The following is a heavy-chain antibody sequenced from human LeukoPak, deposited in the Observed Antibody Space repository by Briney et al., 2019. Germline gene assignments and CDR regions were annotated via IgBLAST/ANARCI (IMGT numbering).Heavy chain of an antibody. CDR3: ARKTSRSSAYTT. D-gene: IGHD3-16*01. CDR2: IDYRWST. J-gene: IGHJ5*02. V-gene: IGHV4-59*01. Sequence: PSETLSLTCTVSGGSISSYYWNWIRQPPGKGLEWIGDIDYRWSTNYNPSLKSRVTISVDTSKNQFSLKLSSVTAADTAVYYCARKTSRSSAYTTWGQGTLVT. CDR1: GGSISSYY.